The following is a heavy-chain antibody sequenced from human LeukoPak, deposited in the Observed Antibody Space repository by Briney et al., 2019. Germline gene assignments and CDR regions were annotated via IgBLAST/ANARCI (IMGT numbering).Heavy chain of an antibody. D-gene: IGHD3-10*01. J-gene: IGHJ4*02. CDR2: ISGSGDYT. V-gene: IGHV3-23*01. CDR3: AKVTYGSGTYGAFDS. Sequence: GGTLRLSCAASGFTFSSYGMSWVRQAPGKGLEWVSAISGSGDYTYYADSVKGRFTISRDNSKNTLYLQMNSLRAEDTAVYYCAKVTYGSGTYGAFDSWGQGTLVTVSS. CDR1: GFTFSSYG.